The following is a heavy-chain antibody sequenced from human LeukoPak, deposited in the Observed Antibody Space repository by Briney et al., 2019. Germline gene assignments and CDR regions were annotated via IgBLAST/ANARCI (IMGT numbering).Heavy chain of an antibody. J-gene: IGHJ5*02. CDR1: GYTLTELS. V-gene: IGHV1-24*01. Sequence: ASVKVSCKVSGYTLTELSMHWVRQAPGKGLEWMGGFDPEVGETIYAQKFQGRVTMTEDTSTDTAYMELSSLRSEDTAVYYCATARGDMVWGVILSNWFDPWGQGTLVTVSS. D-gene: IGHD3-10*01. CDR2: FDPEVGET. CDR3: ATARGDMVWGVILSNWFDP.